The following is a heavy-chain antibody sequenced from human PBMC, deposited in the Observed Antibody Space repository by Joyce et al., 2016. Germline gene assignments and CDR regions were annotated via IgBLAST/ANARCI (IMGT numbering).Heavy chain of an antibody. CDR2: NSAYNDST. V-gene: IGHV1-18*01. CDR3: ARVVTTGVYFDY. CDR1: GYTFTYYS. D-gene: IGHD4-23*01. J-gene: IGHJ4*02. Sequence: QVQLVQSGAEVKKPGASVKVSCKASGYTFTYYSISWVRQVPGQGLEWMGWNSAYNDSTDSAQKFQGRVTMTTDTSTGTVYMELRGLRSDDTAIYYCARVVTTGVYFDYCGQGSLVTVSS.